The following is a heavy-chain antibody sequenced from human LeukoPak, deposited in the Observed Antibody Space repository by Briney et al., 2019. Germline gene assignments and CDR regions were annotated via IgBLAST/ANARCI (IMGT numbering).Heavy chain of an antibody. J-gene: IGHJ3*02. Sequence: PSETLSLTCTVSGGSMSPYYWSWIRQPPGKGLEWIGNIYYTGNTYCNPSLKSRITISVDPSKNQFSLRLTSVTAADTAVYYCARVDTSGYRAYDIWGQGTTVTVSS. CDR3: ARVDTSGYRAYDI. D-gene: IGHD3-22*01. V-gene: IGHV4-59*01. CDR1: GGSMSPYY. CDR2: IYYTGNT.